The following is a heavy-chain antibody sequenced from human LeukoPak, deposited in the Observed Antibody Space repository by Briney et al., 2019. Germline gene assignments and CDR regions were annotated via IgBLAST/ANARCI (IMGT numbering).Heavy chain of an antibody. Sequence: SETLSLTCAVSGGSISSSNWWSWVRQPPGKGLEWIGEIYHSGSTNYNPSLKSRVTISVDKSKNQFSLKPSSVTAADTAVYYCATSGRAAAGTRDAFDIWGQGTMVTVSS. CDR1: GGSISSSNW. CDR3: ATSGRAAAGTRDAFDI. CDR2: IYHSGST. D-gene: IGHD6-13*01. J-gene: IGHJ3*02. V-gene: IGHV4-4*02.